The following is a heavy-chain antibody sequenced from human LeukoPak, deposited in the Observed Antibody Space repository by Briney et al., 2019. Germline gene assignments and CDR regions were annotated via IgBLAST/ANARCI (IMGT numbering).Heavy chain of an antibody. CDR2: IKQDGSEK. J-gene: IGHJ6*03. V-gene: IGHV3-7*01. D-gene: IGHD1-1*01. CDR3: AKDGVQLERYYYYYMDV. CDR1: GFTFSTYW. Sequence: GGSLRLSCAASGFTFSTYWMSWVRQAPGKGLEWVANIKQDGSEKNYVDSVKGRFTISRDNSKNTLYLQMNSLRAEDTAVYYCAKDGVQLERYYYYYMDVWGKGTTVTISS.